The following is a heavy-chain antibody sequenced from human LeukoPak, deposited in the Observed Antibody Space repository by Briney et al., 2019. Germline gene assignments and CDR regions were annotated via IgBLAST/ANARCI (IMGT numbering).Heavy chain of an antibody. CDR3: PREDGDYVFDY. CDR2: INADNWNI. V-gene: IGHV1-3*01. CDR1: GYTFTSYS. D-gene: IGHD4-17*01. J-gene: IGHJ4*02. Sequence: ASVTVSCKASGYTFTSYSMHWVRQAPGQRLEWMGWINADNWNIKYSQKFQGRATITRDTSASTAYMELSSLRSEDTAVYYCPREDGDYVFDYWGQGTLVTVSS.